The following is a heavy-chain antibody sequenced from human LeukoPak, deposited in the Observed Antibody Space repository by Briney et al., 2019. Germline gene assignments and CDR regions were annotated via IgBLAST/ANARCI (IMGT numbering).Heavy chain of an antibody. CDR1: GFTFTTYC. V-gene: IGHV3-74*01. CDR3: VRDGIGGSYYN. Sequence: GGSLRLSCAASGFTFTTYCMHWVRQAPGQGLLWVSSINTDGTITTYADSVKGRFTISRDNAKNTLYLQMNSLRAEDTAVYYCVRDGIGGSYYNWGQGTLVTVSS. CDR2: INTDGTIT. D-gene: IGHD5-18*01. J-gene: IGHJ4*02.